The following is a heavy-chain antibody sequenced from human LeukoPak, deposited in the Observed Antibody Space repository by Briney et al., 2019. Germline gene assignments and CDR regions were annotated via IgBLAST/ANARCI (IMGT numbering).Heavy chain of an antibody. CDR2: IIPIFGTA. Sequence: GASVKVSCKASGGTFSSYAISWVRQAPGQGLEWMGGIIPIFGTANYAQKFQGRVTITADKSTSTAYMELSSLRSEDTAVYYCARSGYYYHYYMDVWGKGTTVTVSS. V-gene: IGHV1-69*06. D-gene: IGHD1-26*01. J-gene: IGHJ6*03. CDR3: ARSGYYYHYYMDV. CDR1: GGTFSSYA.